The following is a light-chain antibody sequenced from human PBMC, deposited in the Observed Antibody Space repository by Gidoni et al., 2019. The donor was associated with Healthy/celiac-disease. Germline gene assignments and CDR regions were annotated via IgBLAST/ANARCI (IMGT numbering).Light chain of an antibody. CDR3: QQYGSSPLT. Sequence: MVLMQFPGTLPLSPGERATLSCRASQSVSSSYLAWYQQKPGQAPRLLIYGASSRATGIPDRFSGSGSGTDFTLTISRLEPEDFAVYYCQQYGSSPLTFGGGTKVEIK. CDR1: QSVSSSY. CDR2: GAS. J-gene: IGKJ4*01. V-gene: IGKV3-20*01.